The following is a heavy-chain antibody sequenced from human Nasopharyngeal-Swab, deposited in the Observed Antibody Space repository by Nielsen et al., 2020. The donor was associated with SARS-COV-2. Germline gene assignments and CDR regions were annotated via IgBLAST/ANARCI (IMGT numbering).Heavy chain of an antibody. J-gene: IGHJ4*02. V-gene: IGHV3-73*01. CDR2: IRSKGNNYAT. Sequence: VRQMPGKGLEWVARIRSKGNNYATAYSASVKGRFIIFRDDPTNTAYLQMNSLKTEDTAMYYCTRCGSGCYSGRDYWGQGTLVTVSS. D-gene: IGHD2-15*01. CDR3: TRCGSGCYSGRDY.